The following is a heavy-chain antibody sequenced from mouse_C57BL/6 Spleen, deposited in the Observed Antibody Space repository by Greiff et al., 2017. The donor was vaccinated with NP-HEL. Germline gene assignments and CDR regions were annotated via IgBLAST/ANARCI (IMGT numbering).Heavy chain of an antibody. V-gene: IGHV1-64*01. Sequence: QVQLKQPGAELVKPGASVKLSCKASGYTFTSYWLHWVKQRPGHGLEWIGMIHPNSGSPNYNAKFKSKSTLTVDKSSSTAYMQLSSLTSEDSAVYYCASGDGYYRFAYWGQGTLVTVSA. D-gene: IGHD2-3*01. CDR3: ASGDGYYRFAY. J-gene: IGHJ3*01. CDR2: IHPNSGSP. CDR1: GYTFTSYW.